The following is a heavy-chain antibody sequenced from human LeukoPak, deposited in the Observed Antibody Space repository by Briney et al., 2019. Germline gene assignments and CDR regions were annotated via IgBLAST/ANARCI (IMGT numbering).Heavy chain of an antibody. D-gene: IGHD3-10*01. CDR1: GLTHISNH. V-gene: IGHV3-53*01. Sequence: GGSLRLSCASCGLTHISNHMSALRQAPGKGLEWVSVIYSGGSTYSADSVKGRFTISRDNSQNTLYLQMNTLRAEDTAVYYCASGSASYRIPYYYMYVWGKGTTVTVSS. J-gene: IGHJ6*03. CDR2: IYSGGST. CDR3: ASGSASYRIPYYYMYV.